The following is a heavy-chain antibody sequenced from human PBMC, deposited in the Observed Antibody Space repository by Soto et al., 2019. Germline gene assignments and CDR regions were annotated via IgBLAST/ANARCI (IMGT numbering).Heavy chain of an antibody. CDR3: AKVHIAVAGYFDY. CDR1: GFTFRNYG. Sequence: QVHLVESGGGMVQPGGSLRLSCTPSGFTFRNYGLHWVRQAPGKGLEWVALISYDGDNKYYTDSARGRFTVSRDNFKNTLYLQMDSLRVEDTAVYHCAKVHIAVAGYFDYWGQGTLVTVPS. V-gene: IGHV3-30*18. J-gene: IGHJ4*02. CDR2: ISYDGDNK. D-gene: IGHD6-19*01.